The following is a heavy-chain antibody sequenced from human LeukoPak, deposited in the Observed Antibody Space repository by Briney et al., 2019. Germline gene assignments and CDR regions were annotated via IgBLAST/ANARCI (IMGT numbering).Heavy chain of an antibody. J-gene: IGHJ4*02. D-gene: IGHD3-10*01. CDR3: ARGSTYYYGSGSYYYNY. V-gene: IGHV4-34*01. CDR2: INYSGSA. CDR1: DGSFSDYY. Sequence: PSETLSLTCAVYDGSFSDYYWSWIRQFPGEGLEWIGEINYSGSATYNPSLKSRVTILVDTSKNQFSLKLSSVTAADTAVYYCARGSTYYYGSGSYYYNYWGQGTLVTVSS.